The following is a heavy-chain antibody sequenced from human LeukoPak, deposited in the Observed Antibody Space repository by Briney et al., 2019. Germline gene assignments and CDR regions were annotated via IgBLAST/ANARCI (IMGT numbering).Heavy chain of an antibody. CDR2: IIPILGIA. CDR3: AGDVDIVATPPDYFDY. Sequence: GASVKVSCKASGGTFSSYAISWVRQAPGQGLEWMGRIIPILGIANYAQKFQGRVTITADKSTSTAYMELSSLRSEDTAVYYCAGDVDIVATPPDYFDYWGQGTLVTVSS. V-gene: IGHV1-69*04. CDR1: GGTFSSYA. D-gene: IGHD5-12*01. J-gene: IGHJ4*02.